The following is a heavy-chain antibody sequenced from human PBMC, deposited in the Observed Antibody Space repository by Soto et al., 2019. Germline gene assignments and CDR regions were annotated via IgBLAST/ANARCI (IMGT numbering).Heavy chain of an antibody. Sequence: GSLRLSCAASGFTFSSYGMHWVRQAPGKGLEWVAVISYDGSNKYYADSVKGRFTISRDNSKNTLYLQMNSLRAEDTAVYYCAKPQGIAVAGTPYYFDYWGQGTLVTVSS. D-gene: IGHD6-19*01. CDR1: GFTFSSYG. J-gene: IGHJ4*02. V-gene: IGHV3-30*18. CDR3: AKPQGIAVAGTPYYFDY. CDR2: ISYDGSNK.